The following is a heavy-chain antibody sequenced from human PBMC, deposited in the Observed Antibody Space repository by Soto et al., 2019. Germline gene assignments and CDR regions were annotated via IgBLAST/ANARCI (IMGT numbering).Heavy chain of an antibody. V-gene: IGHV3-15*07. CDR3: ATDSYYSIPD. J-gene: IGHJ4*02. Sequence: EVQLVQSGGGLVTPGGSLRLSCAASGFSFSHTWMNWVRQVPGKGLQWVGHIKSKKDGGTANYAAPVQGRVTISRDDSEHPYYLKMDNLKTEDTAVYYCATDSYYSIPDWGQGALVTVSS. D-gene: IGHD1-26*01. CDR2: IKSKKDGGTA. CDR1: GFSFSHTW.